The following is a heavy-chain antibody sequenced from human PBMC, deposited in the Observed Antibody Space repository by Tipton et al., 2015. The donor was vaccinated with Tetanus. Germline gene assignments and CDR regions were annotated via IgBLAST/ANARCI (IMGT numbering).Heavy chain of an antibody. CDR2: VKSKADGGTT. V-gene: IGHV3-15*07. CDR1: GIIFTNAW. D-gene: IGHD2-15*01. CDR3: YTPGIVGAGRRVDY. J-gene: IGHJ4*02. Sequence: SLRLSCAASGIIFTNAWMNWVRQAPGKGLEWVGRVKSKADGGTTDYASPVKGRFSISRDDSKSTLYLQMNSLKTGDTAVYFCYTPGIVGAGRRVDYWGRGTLVTVSS.